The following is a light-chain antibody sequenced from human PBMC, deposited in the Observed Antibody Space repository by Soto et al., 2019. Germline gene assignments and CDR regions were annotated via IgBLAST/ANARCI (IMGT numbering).Light chain of an antibody. CDR2: DAS. J-gene: IGKJ4*01. Sequence: EIVLTQSPATLSLSPGERATLSCRASQSVSRYLAWYQQKPGQAPRLLIYDASNRATGIPARFSGSGSGTDFTITISSLEPEDFAVYYCQHRSNWPQLTFGGGTKVEIK. CDR1: QSVSRY. V-gene: IGKV3-11*01. CDR3: QHRSNWPQLT.